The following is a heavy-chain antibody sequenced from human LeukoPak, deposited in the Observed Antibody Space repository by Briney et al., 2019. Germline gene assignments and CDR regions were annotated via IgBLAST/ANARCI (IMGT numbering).Heavy chain of an antibody. CDR1: GGSFSSGDYY. CDR2: IYYSGST. J-gene: IGHJ6*04. D-gene: IGHD4-17*01. CDR3: ARVPLDYGDYTASYYYYGMDV. V-gene: IGHV4-30-4*01. Sequence: SETLSLTCTVSGGSFSSGDYYWGWLRQPPGKGLEWIGYIYYSGSTYYNPSLKSRVTISVDTSKNQFSLKLSFVTAADTAVYYCARVPLDYGDYTASYYYYGMDVWGKGTTVTVSS.